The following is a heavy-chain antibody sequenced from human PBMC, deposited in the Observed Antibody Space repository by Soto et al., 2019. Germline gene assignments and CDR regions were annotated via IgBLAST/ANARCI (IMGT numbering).Heavy chain of an antibody. CDR1: GFTFSSYG. V-gene: IGHV3-30*18. D-gene: IGHD3-9*01. J-gene: IGHJ3*02. Sequence: GGSLRLSCAASGFTFSSYGMHWVRQAPGKGLEWAAVISYDGSNKYYADSVKGRFTISRDNSKNTLYLQMNSLRAEDTAVYYCAKLVLRYFEVGAFDIWGQGTMVTVSS. CDR3: AKLVLRYFEVGAFDI. CDR2: ISYDGSNK.